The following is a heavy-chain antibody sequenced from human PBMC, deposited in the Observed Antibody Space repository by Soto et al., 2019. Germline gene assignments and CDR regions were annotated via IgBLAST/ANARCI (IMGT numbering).Heavy chain of an antibody. CDR2: INHSGST. J-gene: IGHJ4*02. D-gene: IGHD3-22*01. CDR3: ARGEYSDSSGYLFDY. CDR1: GGSFSGYY. V-gene: IGHV4-34*01. Sequence: SETLSLTCAVYGGSFSGYYWSWIRQPPGKGLEWIGEINHSGSTNYNPSLKSRVTISVDTSKNQFSLKLSSVTAADTAVYYCARGEYSDSSGYLFDYWGQGTLVTVSS.